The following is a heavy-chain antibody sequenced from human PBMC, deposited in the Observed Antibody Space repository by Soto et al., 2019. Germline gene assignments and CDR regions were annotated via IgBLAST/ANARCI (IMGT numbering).Heavy chain of an antibody. V-gene: IGHV1-69*02. D-gene: IGHD7-27*01. CDR2: IIPILGIA. CDR1: GGTFSSYT. Sequence: ASVKVSCKASGGTFSSYTISWVRQAPGQGLEWMGRIIPILGIANYAQKFQGRVTITADKSTSTAYMELSSLRSEDTAVYYCARSGDPHAFDIWGQGTMVTVSS. CDR3: ARSGDPHAFDI. J-gene: IGHJ3*02.